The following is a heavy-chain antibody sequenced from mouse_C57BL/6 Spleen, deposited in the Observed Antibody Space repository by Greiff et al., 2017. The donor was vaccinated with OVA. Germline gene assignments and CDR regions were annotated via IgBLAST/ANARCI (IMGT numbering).Heavy chain of an antibody. V-gene: IGHV1-76*01. D-gene: IGHD2-1*01. CDR1: GYTFTDYY. Sequence: QVQLQQSGAELVRPGASVKLSCKASGYTFTDYYINWVKQRPGQGLEWIARIYPGSGNTYYNEKFKGKATLTAEKSSSTAYMQLSSLTSEDSAVYFCARSNGNYGETWFAYWGQGTLVTVSA. CDR2: IYPGSGNT. J-gene: IGHJ3*01. CDR3: ARSNGNYGETWFAY.